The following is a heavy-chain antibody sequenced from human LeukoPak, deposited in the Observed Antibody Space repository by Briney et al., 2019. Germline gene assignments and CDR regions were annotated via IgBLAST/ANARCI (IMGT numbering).Heavy chain of an antibody. CDR2: IKQDGSEK. CDR3: ARDSPPPSDFWSGYISNYYYYGMDV. Sequence: GGSLRLSCAASGFTFSSYWMSWVRQAPGKGLEWVANIKQDGSEKYYVDSVKGRFTISRDNTKNSLYLQMNSLRAEDTAVYYCARDSPPPSDFWSGYISNYYYYGMDVWGQGTTVTVSS. CDR1: GFTFSSYW. D-gene: IGHD3-3*01. V-gene: IGHV3-7*01. J-gene: IGHJ6*02.